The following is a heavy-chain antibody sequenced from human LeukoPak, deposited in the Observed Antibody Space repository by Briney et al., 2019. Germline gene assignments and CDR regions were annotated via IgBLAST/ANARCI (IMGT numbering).Heavy chain of an antibody. CDR2: IKQDGSEK. J-gene: IGHJ4*02. Sequence: PGGSLRLSCAASGFTFSSYWMRWVRQAPGKGLEWVANIKQDGSEKYYVDSVKGRFTISRDNAKNSLYLQMNSLRAEDTAVYYCARAMYYYDSSGLLHYWGQGTLVTVSS. V-gene: IGHV3-7*03. D-gene: IGHD3-22*01. CDR3: ARAMYYYDSSGLLHY. CDR1: GFTFSSYW.